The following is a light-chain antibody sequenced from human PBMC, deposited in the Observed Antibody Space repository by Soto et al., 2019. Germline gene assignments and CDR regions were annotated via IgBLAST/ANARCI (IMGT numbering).Light chain of an antibody. J-gene: IGKJ1*01. V-gene: IGKV3D-20*01. CDR1: QSVSSSY. CDR2: DAS. Sequence: EIVLTQSPGTPSLSPGERVTLSCRASQSVSSSYLAWYQQKPGLAPRLLIYDASSRATGIPDRFSGSGSGTDFTLTISRLEPEDFAVYFCQYYDSFRTFGQGTKVDIK. CDR3: QYYDSFRT.